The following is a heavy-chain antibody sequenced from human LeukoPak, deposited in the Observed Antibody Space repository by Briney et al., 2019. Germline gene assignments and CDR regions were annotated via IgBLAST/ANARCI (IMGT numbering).Heavy chain of an antibody. J-gene: IGHJ4*02. V-gene: IGHV3-23*01. Sequence: GGSLRLSCAASGFTFSSYAMSWVRQAPGKGLEWVSAISGSGGRTYYADSVKGRFTISRDNSKNTLYLQMNSLRAEDTAVYYCAKDLDILTGYGDYWGQGTLVTVSS. CDR2: ISGSGGRT. CDR3: AKDLDILTGYGDY. D-gene: IGHD3-9*01. CDR1: GFTFSSYA.